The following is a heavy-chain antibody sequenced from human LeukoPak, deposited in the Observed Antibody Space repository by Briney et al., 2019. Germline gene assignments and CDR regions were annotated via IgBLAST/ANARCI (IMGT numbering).Heavy chain of an antibody. V-gene: IGHV3-64*02. CDR2: INWDGSTT. J-gene: IGHJ4*02. CDR3: ARARRDGYNLDY. CDR1: GFTFSSYA. D-gene: IGHD5-24*01. Sequence: GGSLRLSCAASGFTFSSYAMNWVRQAPGKGLEWVSGINWDGSTTGYVDSVKGRFTISRDNSKNTLYLQMGSLRAEDMAVYYCARARRDGYNLDYWGQGTLVTVSS.